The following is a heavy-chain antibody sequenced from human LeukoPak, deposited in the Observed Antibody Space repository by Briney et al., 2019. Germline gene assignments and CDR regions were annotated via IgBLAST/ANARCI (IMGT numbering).Heavy chain of an antibody. D-gene: IGHD6-19*01. Sequence: SETLSLTCTVSGGSISTSFYYWGWIRQPPGKGLEWIGTVYYSGSTYYNPSLTSRVTMLVDTSKNQFSLKLSSVTAADTAVYYCARRHNSGWYGDWGQGTLATVSS. CDR3: ARRHNSGWYGD. CDR2: VYYSGST. J-gene: IGHJ4*02. V-gene: IGHV4-39*01. CDR1: GGSISTSFYY.